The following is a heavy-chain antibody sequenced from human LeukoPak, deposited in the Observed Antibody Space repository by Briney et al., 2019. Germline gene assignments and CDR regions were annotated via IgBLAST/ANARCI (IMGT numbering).Heavy chain of an antibody. Sequence: GGSLRLSCTTSGFAFSSYAMSWVRQAPGVGLEWVSAIDGGGGRTWHADSVRGRFTISRDNSKNTLFMQMNSLRAEDTAVYYCAKDFYDSSGSRYDYWGQGTLVTVSS. V-gene: IGHV3-23*01. CDR2: IDGGGGRT. CDR1: GFAFSSYA. CDR3: AKDFYDSSGSRYDY. J-gene: IGHJ4*02. D-gene: IGHD3-22*01.